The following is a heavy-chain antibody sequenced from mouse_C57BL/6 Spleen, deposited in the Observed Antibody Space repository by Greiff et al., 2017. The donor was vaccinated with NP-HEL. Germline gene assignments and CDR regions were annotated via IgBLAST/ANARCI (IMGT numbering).Heavy chain of an antibody. Sequence: QVQLQQSGAELARPGASVKMSCKASGYTFTSYTMHWVKQRPGQGLEWIGYINPSSGYTKYNQKFKDKATLTADKSSSTAYMQLSSLTSEDSAVYYGAAPYYGSSDGYFDVWGTGTTVTVSS. V-gene: IGHV1-4*01. CDR2: INPSSGYT. CDR3: AAPYYGSSDGYFDV. J-gene: IGHJ1*03. D-gene: IGHD1-1*01. CDR1: GYTFTSYT.